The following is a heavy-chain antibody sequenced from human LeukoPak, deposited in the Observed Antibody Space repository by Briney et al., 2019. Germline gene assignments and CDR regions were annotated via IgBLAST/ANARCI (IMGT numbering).Heavy chain of an antibody. J-gene: IGHJ4*02. CDR2: ISHSGST. CDR3: GRTPPPGATAYGVVDY. Sequence: SETLSLTCAVYGGSFSDYYWSWIRQPPGRGLEWIGEISHSGSTNYNPSLKSRVTISVDTSKNQFSLKLKSVTAADTAVYYCGRTPPPGATAYGVVDYWGQGTLATVSS. CDR1: GGSFSDYY. D-gene: IGHD3-16*01. V-gene: IGHV4-34*01.